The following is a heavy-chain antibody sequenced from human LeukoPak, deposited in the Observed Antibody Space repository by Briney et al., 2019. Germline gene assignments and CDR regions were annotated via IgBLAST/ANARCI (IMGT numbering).Heavy chain of an antibody. CDR1: GFTFDTYA. Sequence: SGGSLRLSCVASGFTFDTYAVSWVRQAPGKGLEWVSAISGSGTGTYCADSVKGRFTISRDNSKNTLYLQMNSLRAEDTAVYYCARDSTYYYDSSDYTSEYFQYWGQGTLVTVSS. V-gene: IGHV3-23*01. D-gene: IGHD3-22*01. CDR2: ISGSGTGT. CDR3: ARDSTYYYDSSDYTSEYFQY. J-gene: IGHJ1*01.